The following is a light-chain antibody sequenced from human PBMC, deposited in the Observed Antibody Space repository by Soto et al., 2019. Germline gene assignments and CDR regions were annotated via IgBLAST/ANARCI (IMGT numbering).Light chain of an antibody. CDR3: QQYNNWAKT. V-gene: IGKV3-15*01. Sequence: EIVMTQSPATLSVSPGERATLSCRASQSVSSNLAWYQQKPGQAPRLLFYGASTRAAGIPARFSGSGSGTEFTLTISGLQSEDFAVYYCQQYNNWAKTFCQGTKVEIK. CDR2: GAS. J-gene: IGKJ1*01. CDR1: QSVSSN.